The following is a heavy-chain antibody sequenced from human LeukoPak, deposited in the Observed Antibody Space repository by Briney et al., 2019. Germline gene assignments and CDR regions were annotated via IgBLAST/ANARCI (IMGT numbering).Heavy chain of an antibody. CDR2: INNDSGVI. D-gene: IGHD3-16*01. J-gene: IGHJ4*02. Sequence: GGSLRLSCAASGFTFRNYSMTWVRQAPGKGLEWISFINNDSGVIYYADSVKGRFAISRHNAENSLYLQMNSLRAEDTAVYYCARYDGGVAIDYWGQGTLVTVSS. CDR3: ARYDGGVAIDY. V-gene: IGHV3-48*04. CDR1: GFTFRNYS.